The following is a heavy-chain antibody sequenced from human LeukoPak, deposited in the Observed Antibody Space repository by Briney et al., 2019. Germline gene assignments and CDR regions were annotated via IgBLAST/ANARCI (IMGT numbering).Heavy chain of an antibody. CDR3: AKQHYYGSSGYYPPGD. Sequence: GRSLRLSCAASGFTFSSYGMHWVRQAPGKGLEGVAVIWDDGSNKYYADSVKGRFTISRDNSKNTLYLQMNSLRAEDTAMYYCAKQHYYGSSGYYPPGDWGQGTLVTVSS. D-gene: IGHD3-22*01. V-gene: IGHV3-33*06. CDR2: IWDDGSNK. J-gene: IGHJ4*02. CDR1: GFTFSSYG.